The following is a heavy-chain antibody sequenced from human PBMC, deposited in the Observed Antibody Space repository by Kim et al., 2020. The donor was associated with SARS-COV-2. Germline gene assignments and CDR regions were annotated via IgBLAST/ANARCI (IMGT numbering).Heavy chain of an antibody. J-gene: IGHJ4*02. CDR2: IWYDGSNK. V-gene: IGHV3-33*01. Sequence: GGSLRLSCAASGFTFSSYGMHWVRQAPGKGLEWVAVIWYDGSNKYYADSVKGRFTISRDNSKNMLYLQMNSLRAEDTAVYYCARGLGYSSGWYDYWGQGTLVPV. CDR1: GFTFSSYG. CDR3: ARGLGYSSGWYDY. D-gene: IGHD6-19*01.